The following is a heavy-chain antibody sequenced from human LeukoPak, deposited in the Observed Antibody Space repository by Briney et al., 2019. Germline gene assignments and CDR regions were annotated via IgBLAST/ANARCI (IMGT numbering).Heavy chain of an antibody. J-gene: IGHJ4*02. D-gene: IGHD3-22*01. CDR2: INHSGST. CDR1: GGSFSGYY. V-gene: IGHV4-34*01. CDR3: ARVDSSGYFIVVDY. Sequence: SETLSLTCAVYGGSFSGYYWSWIRQPPGKGLEWIGEINHSGSTNYNPSLKSRVTTSVDTSKNQFSLKLSSVTAAGTAVYYCARVDSSGYFIVVDYWGQGTLVTVSS.